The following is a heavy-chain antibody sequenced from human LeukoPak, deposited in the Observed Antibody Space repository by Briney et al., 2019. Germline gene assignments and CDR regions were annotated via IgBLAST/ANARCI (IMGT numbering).Heavy chain of an antibody. CDR3: ARLVGASWFDS. Sequence: SQTLSLTCAISGDSVSTNSATWTWLRQSPSRGLEWLGRTYYRSKWNNDYAVSMKSRITINPDTSKNQFSPQLNSVTPEDTAVYYCARLVGASWFDSWGQGTLSPSPQ. V-gene: IGHV6-1*01. CDR2: TYYRSKWNN. J-gene: IGHJ5*01. CDR1: GDSVSTNSAT. D-gene: IGHD1-26*01.